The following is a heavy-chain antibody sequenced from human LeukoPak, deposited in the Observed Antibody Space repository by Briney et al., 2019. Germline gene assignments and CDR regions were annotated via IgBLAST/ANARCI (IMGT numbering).Heavy chain of an antibody. CDR2: IWYDGNTK. CDR1: GFTFSNYG. Sequence: GGSLRLSCAASGFTFSNYGMHWVRQVPGTGLEWVAVIWYDGNTKYYANYMKGRFTVSRHNSKNTLYLQMNILRPEDTAIYYCARDSGFGELVTYYFDYWGQGTLVTVSS. CDR3: ARDSGFGELVTYYFDY. D-gene: IGHD3-10*01. V-gene: IGHV3-33*01. J-gene: IGHJ4*02.